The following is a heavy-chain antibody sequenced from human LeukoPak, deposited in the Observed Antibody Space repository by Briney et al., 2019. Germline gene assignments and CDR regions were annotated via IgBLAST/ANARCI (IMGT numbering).Heavy chain of an antibody. D-gene: IGHD2-2*01. CDR2: IIPIFGTA. CDR3: AGQTGPAAEYYYYYYMDV. CDR1: GGTFSSYA. Sequence: SVKVSCKASGGTFSSYAISWVRQAPGQELEWMGGIIPIFGTANYAQKFQGRVTITTDESTSTAYMELSSLRSEDTAVYYCAGQTGPAAEYYYYYYMDVWGKGTTVTVSS. V-gene: IGHV1-69*05. J-gene: IGHJ6*03.